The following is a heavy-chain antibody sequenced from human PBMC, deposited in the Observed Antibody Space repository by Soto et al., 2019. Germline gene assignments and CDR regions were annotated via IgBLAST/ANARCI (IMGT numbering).Heavy chain of an antibody. CDR3: ARSSSSSLYYYYYGMDV. D-gene: IGHD6-6*01. V-gene: IGHV1-18*01. CDR2: ISAYNGNT. J-gene: IGHJ6*02. Sequence: QVQLVQSGAEVKTPGASVKVSCKASGYTFTSYGISWVRQAPGQGLEWMGWISAYNGNTNYAQKLQGRVTMTTDTSTSTAYMEVRSLRSDDTAVYYCARSSSSSLYYYYYGMDVWGQGTTVTVSS. CDR1: GYTFTSYG.